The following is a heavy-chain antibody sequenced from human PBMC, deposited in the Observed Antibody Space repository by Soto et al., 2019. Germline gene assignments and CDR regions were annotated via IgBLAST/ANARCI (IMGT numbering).Heavy chain of an antibody. CDR2: IYYSGST. J-gene: IGHJ4*02. CDR1: GGSISSYY. D-gene: IGHD1-26*01. Sequence: SETLSLTCTVSGGSISSYYWSWIRQPPGKGLEWIGYIYYSGSTNYNPSIKSRITITVDTSNNHFSLKLSSVTAADTAVYYCARRWGAAFDYWGQGTLVTVSS. CDR3: ARRWGAAFDY. V-gene: IGHV4-59*08.